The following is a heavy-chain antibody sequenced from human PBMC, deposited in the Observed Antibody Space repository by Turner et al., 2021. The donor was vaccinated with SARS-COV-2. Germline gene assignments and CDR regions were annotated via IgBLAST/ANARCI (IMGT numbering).Heavy chain of an antibody. CDR3: ARRGTLGGWFDP. D-gene: IGHD3-16*01. CDR2: IYPGDSDT. V-gene: IGHV5-51*01. CDR1: GYSFISYR. Sequence: EVQLVQSGAEVKMPGVSLTISCKGSGYSFISYRSGWVRQMPGKGLEWMGIIYPGDSDTRYSPSFQGQVTISADKSISTAYLQWSSLKASGTAMYYCARRGTLGGWFDPWGQGTLVTVSS. J-gene: IGHJ5*02.